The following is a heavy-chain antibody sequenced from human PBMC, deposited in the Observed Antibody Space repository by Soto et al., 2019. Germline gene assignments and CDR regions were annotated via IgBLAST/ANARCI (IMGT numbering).Heavy chain of an antibody. CDR2: INHSGGT. CDR1: GGSFSGYY. J-gene: IGHJ4*02. D-gene: IGHD3-3*01. CDR3: ATAHYDFWSGFSQKYYFDY. V-gene: IGHV4-34*01. Sequence: QVHLQQWGAGLLKPSETLSLTCAVYGGSFSGYYRNWIRQSPGKGLEWIGDINHSGGTNYNPSLKSRVTISLDTSKNQFSLRLSSVTAADKAVYYCATAHYDFWSGFSQKYYFDYWGQGTQVTVCS.